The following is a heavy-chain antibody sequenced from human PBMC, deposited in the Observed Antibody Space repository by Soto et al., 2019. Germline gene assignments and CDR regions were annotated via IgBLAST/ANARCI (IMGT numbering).Heavy chain of an antibody. V-gene: IGHV3-15*07. CDR3: LEVPYSSGQGPRYYYGMDV. D-gene: IGHD6-19*01. CDR2: IKSKTDGGTT. CDR1: GGSISSYY. J-gene: IGHJ6*02. Sequence: PSETLYLTCTVSGGSISSYYWSWIRQPPGKGLEWVGRIKSKTDGGTTDYAAPVKGRFTISRDDSKNTLYLQMNSLKTEDTAVYYCLEVPYSSGQGPRYYYGMDVWGQGTTVTVSS.